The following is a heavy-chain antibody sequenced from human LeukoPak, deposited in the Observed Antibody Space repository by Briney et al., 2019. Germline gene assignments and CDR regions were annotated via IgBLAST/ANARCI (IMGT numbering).Heavy chain of an antibody. Sequence: SETVSLTCTVSGGSISSSSYYWGWIRQPPGKGLEWIGSIYYSGSTYYSPSLKSRVTMSVDTSKNQFSLKLSSVTAADTAVYYCARHGSASGWYRSHFDYWGQGTLVTVSS. J-gene: IGHJ4*02. CDR2: IYYSGST. CDR1: GGSISSSSYY. D-gene: IGHD6-19*01. V-gene: IGHV4-39*01. CDR3: ARHGSASGWYRSHFDY.